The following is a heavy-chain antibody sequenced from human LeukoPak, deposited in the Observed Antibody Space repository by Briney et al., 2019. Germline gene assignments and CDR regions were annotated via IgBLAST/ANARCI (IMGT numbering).Heavy chain of an antibody. CDR1: GGSVSSGSYC. CDR2: IYYSGST. Sequence: KSSETLSLTCSVSGGSVSSGSYCWSWIRQPPGKGLEWIGYIYYSGSTNYNPSLTSRVTISVDTSKNQFSLKLSSVTAADTAVYYCTRVDDTGGQADYGMDVWGQGTTVAVSS. V-gene: IGHV4-61*01. CDR3: TRVDDTGGQADYGMDV. D-gene: IGHD2-8*02. J-gene: IGHJ6*02.